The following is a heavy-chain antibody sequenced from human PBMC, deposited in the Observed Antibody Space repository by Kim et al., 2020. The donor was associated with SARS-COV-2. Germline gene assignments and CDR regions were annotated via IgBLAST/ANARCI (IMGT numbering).Heavy chain of an antibody. J-gene: IGHJ4*02. Sequence: GNTGYAQNFQGRVTMTRNTSISTAYMELSSLRSEDTAVYYCARGSWRWLHWGQGTLVTVSS. CDR2: GNT. CDR3: ARGSWRWLH. D-gene: IGHD5-12*01. V-gene: IGHV1-8*01.